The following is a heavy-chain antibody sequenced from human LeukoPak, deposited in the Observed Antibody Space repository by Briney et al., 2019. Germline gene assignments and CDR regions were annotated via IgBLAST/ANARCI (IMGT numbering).Heavy chain of an antibody. CDR2: IRSNTYGGTA. Sequence: PGGSLRLSCTASGFTFGDYAVSWFRQAPGKGLEWVGFIRSNTYGGTAEYAASVKGRFTISRDDSKSIAYLQMNSLKTEDTAVYYCTKGDYHAYWGQGTLATVSS. CDR1: GFTFGDYA. J-gene: IGHJ4*02. CDR3: TKGDYHAY. V-gene: IGHV3-49*03.